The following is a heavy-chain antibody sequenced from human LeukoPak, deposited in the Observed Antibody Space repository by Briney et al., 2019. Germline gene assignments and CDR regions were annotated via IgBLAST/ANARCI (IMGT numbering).Heavy chain of an antibody. Sequence: ASVKVSCKASGYTLISYDINWVRQATGQGLEWMGWMNPNSGNTGYAQKFQGRVTITRNTSISTAYMELSSLRSEDTAVYYCARVSHSFNWFDPWGQGTLVTVSS. CDR1: GYTLISYD. J-gene: IGHJ5*02. CDR3: ARVSHSFNWFDP. D-gene: IGHD3-3*02. CDR2: MNPNSGNT. V-gene: IGHV1-8*03.